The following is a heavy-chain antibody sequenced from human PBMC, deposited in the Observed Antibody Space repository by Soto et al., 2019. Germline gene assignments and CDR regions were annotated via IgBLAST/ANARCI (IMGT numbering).Heavy chain of an antibody. D-gene: IGHD2-15*01. CDR1: GFTFTNSA. J-gene: IGHJ4*02. V-gene: IGHV1-58*01. CDR2: IVLGSGNT. CDR3: ATDVG. Sequence: QTQLVQSGPEVKKPGTSVKVSCKASGFTFTNSAVQWVRQARGQRLEWIGWIVLGSGNTDYAQKFKERVSLTRDMSTSTAYMELSSLTSDDTAVYYCATDVGWGQGTLVTVSS.